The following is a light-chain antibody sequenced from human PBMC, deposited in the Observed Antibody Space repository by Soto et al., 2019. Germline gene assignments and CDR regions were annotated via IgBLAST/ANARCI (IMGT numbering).Light chain of an antibody. CDR2: RAS. V-gene: IGKV4-1*01. Sequence: DIVMTQSPDSLAVSLGERATINCKSSQSVFYSSNNRNYLAWYQQKPGQPPKLLLYRASIRESGVPDRFSGSGSGADFTLTISSLQDEDVAVYYCQQYYGTPYTFGQGTKLEIK. J-gene: IGKJ2*01. CDR3: QQYYGTPYT. CDR1: QSVFYSSNNRNY.